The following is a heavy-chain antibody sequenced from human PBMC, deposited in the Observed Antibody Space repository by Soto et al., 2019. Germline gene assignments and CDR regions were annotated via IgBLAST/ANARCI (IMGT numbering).Heavy chain of an antibody. D-gene: IGHD1-26*01. J-gene: IGHJ3*02. V-gene: IGHV1-46*01. Sequence: QVQLVQSGAEVKKPGASVKVSCKASGYTFTASYMHLVRQAPGQRLEWMGIIDPSGGSTSYSQKFQGRVTMTRDTSTSTVYMELNSLRSEDTAVFYCARDSGHYYRSDAFDKWGQGTMVTVSS. CDR2: IDPSGGST. CDR3: ARDSGHYYRSDAFDK. CDR1: GYTFTASY.